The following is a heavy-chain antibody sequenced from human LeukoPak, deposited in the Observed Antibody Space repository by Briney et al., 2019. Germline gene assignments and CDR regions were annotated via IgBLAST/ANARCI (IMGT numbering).Heavy chain of an antibody. CDR2: INPNGGGT. CDR3: ARRYSNSSEGFDY. CDR1: GYTFTDYH. Sequence: ASVKVSCKASGYTFTDYHIHWVRQAPGQGLEWMGWINPNGGGTNYAGKLQGRVTMARDTSITTAYMDLRRLRSDDTAVYYCARRYSNSSEGFDYWGQGTVVTVSS. V-gene: IGHV1-2*02. J-gene: IGHJ4*02. D-gene: IGHD4-11*01.